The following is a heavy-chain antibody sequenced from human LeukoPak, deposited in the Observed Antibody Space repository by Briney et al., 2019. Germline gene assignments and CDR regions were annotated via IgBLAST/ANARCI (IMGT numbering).Heavy chain of an antibody. V-gene: IGHV4-61*02. CDR3: ARDLGYRDSSGYYHYWYFDL. Sequence: SETLSLTCTVSGGSISSGTYYWTWIRQPAGKGLEWIGRIYNNGSTNYNPSLKSRVAISVDTSKNQFSLKLSSVTAADTAVYYCARDLGYRDSSGYYHYWYFDLWGRGTLVTVSS. D-gene: IGHD3-22*01. CDR1: GGSISSGTYY. J-gene: IGHJ2*01. CDR2: IYNNGST.